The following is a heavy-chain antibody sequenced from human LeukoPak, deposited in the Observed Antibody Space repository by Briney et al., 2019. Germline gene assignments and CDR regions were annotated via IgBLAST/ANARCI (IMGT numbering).Heavy chain of an antibody. CDR1: GDTFSGYY. CDR2: INPNSGGT. CDR3: ALLEDSSDLNN. V-gene: IGHV1-2*02. Sequence: ASVNVSCKSSGDTFSGYYIHWVRQAPGQGLEWMGWINPNSGGTNYAQKFQGRVTMTRDTSISTAYLELSRLRSDDTAFYYCALLEDSSDLNNWGQGTLVTVFS. J-gene: IGHJ4*02. D-gene: IGHD6-19*01.